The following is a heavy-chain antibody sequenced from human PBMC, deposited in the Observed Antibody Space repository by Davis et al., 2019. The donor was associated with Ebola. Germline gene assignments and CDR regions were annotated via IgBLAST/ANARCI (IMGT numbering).Heavy chain of an antibody. CDR2: ISSSGSTI. D-gene: IGHD3-10*01. Sequence: LSLTCTVSGGSISSYYMSWIRQAPGKGLEWVSYISSSGSTIYYADSVKGRFTISRDNAKNSLYLQMNSLRAEDTAVYYCARGGTFIVTHGTDWFDPWGQGILVTVSS. J-gene: IGHJ5*02. CDR1: GGSISSYY. CDR3: ARGGTFIVTHGTDWFDP. V-gene: IGHV3-11*04.